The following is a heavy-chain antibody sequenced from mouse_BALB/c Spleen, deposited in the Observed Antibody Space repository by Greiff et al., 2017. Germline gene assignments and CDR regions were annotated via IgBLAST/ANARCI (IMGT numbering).Heavy chain of an antibody. V-gene: IGHV2-9*02. CDR1: GFSLTSYG. D-gene: IGHD2-1*01. CDR3: ARPYGNYLFAY. J-gene: IGHJ3*01. Sequence: QVQLKESGPGLVAPSQSLSITCTVSGFSLTSYGVHWVRQPPGKGLEWLGVIWAGGSTNYNSALMSRLSISKDNSKSQVFLKMNSLQTDDTAMYYCARPYGNYLFAYWGQGTLVTVSA. CDR2: IWAGGST.